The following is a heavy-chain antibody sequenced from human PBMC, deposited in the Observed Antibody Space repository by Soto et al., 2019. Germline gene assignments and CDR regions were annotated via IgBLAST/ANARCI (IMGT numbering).Heavy chain of an antibody. Sequence: QVQLQESGPGLVKPSQTLSLTCTVSGGSISSGGYYWSWIRQHPGKGLEWIGYIYYSGSTYYNPSLMSRVTISVDTSKNQFSLKLSSVTAADTAVYYCARDIVVVPAAIGLGLGWFDPRGQGTLVTVSS. J-gene: IGHJ5*02. CDR2: IYYSGST. V-gene: IGHV4-31*03. CDR1: GGSISSGGYY. CDR3: ARDIVVVPAAIGLGLGWFDP. D-gene: IGHD2-2*01.